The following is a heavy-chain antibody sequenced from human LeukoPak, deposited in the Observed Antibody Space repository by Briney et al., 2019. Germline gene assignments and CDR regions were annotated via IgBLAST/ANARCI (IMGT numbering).Heavy chain of an antibody. V-gene: IGHV3-30-3*01. J-gene: IGHJ3*02. D-gene: IGHD4-17*01. CDR3: ARAKRRSPHDAFDI. CDR1: GFTFSSYA. Sequence: GGSLRLSCAASGFTFSSYAMHWVRQAPGKGLEWVAVISCDGSNKYYADSVKGRFTISRDNSKNTLYLQMNSLRAEDTAVYYCARAKRRSPHDAFDIWGQGTMVTVSS. CDR2: ISCDGSNK.